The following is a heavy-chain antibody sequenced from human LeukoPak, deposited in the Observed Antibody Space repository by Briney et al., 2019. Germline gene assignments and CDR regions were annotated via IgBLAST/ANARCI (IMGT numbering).Heavy chain of an antibody. J-gene: IGHJ4*02. D-gene: IGHD6-13*01. CDR1: GYTFTGYY. V-gene: IGHV1-2*02. CDR3: ARVHWYSSSWGDY. Sequence: ASVKVSCKASGYTFTGYYMHWVRQAPGQGLEWMGWINPNSGGTNYAQKFQGRVTMTRDTSISTAYMELSRLRSDDTAVYYCARVHWYSSSWGDYWGQGTLVTVSS. CDR2: INPNSGGT.